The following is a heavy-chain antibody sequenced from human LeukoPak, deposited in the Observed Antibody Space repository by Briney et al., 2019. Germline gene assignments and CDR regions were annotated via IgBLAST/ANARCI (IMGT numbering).Heavy chain of an antibody. D-gene: IGHD4-17*01. V-gene: IGHV1-18*01. CDR3: ATEGTGNLEVTTVGTGSFDY. CDR1: GYTFTSYG. Sequence: ASVKVSCKASGYTFTSYGISWVRQAPGQGLEWMGWISAYNGNTNYAQKLQGRVTMTRDTSTSTVYMELSSLRSEDTAVYYCATEGTGNLEVTTVGTGSFDYWGQGTLVTVSS. J-gene: IGHJ4*02. CDR2: ISAYNGNT.